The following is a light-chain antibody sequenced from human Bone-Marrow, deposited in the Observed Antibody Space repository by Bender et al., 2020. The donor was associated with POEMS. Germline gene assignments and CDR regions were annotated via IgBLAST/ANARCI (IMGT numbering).Light chain of an antibody. CDR3: LSHAGSTTL. CDR1: SSDVGGYSY. CDR2: DVS. Sequence: QSALTQPASVSGSPGQSITISCTGTSSDVGGYSYVSWYQQHPGKAPKLMIYDVSNRPSGVSNRISGSKSGNTASLTISGLQAEDEADYYCLSHAGSTTLFGGGTKLTVL. J-gene: IGLJ2*01. V-gene: IGLV2-14*01.